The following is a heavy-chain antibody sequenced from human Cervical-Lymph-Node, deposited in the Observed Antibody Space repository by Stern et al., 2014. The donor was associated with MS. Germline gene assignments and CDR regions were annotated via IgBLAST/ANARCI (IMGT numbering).Heavy chain of an antibody. V-gene: IGHV3-33*01. CDR1: GFTFSSYG. J-gene: IGHJ4*02. CDR2: IWYDGSKK. Sequence: VQLEESGGGVVQPGRSLRLACAASGFTFSSYGMHWVRQAPDKGLEWVAVIWYDGSKKYYADSVKGRFTISRDNSKNTLYLQMNSLRAEDTAVYYCARDSSKGGSNYWGQGTLVTVSS. CDR3: ARDSSKGGSNY. D-gene: IGHD2-2*01.